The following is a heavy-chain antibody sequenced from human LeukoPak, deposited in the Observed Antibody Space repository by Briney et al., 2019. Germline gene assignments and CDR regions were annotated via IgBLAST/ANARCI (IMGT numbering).Heavy chain of an antibody. CDR3: ARAYYDSSGLDP. CDR1: GDSISSNSS. J-gene: IGHJ5*02. D-gene: IGHD3-22*01. Sequence: SQTLSLTCAIFGDSISSNSSWNWIRQSPSRGLEWLGRTYYRSKWYNDYVVSVKSRININPDTSKNQFSLKLSSVTAADTAVYYCARAYYDSSGLDPWGQGTLVTVSS. V-gene: IGHV6-1*01. CDR2: TYYRSKWYN.